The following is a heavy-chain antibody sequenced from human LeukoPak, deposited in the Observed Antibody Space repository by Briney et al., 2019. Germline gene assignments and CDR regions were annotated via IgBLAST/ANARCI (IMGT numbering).Heavy chain of an antibody. Sequence: SETLSLTCTVSGGSISSGDYYWSWIRQPPGKGLEWIGYIYNSGSTYYNPSLKSRVTISVDTSKNQFSLKLRSMTAADTAVYFCAKNPNRLGHFDYWGQGTLVTVSS. D-gene: IGHD3-22*01. J-gene: IGHJ4*02. CDR3: AKNPNRLGHFDY. CDR1: GGSISSGDYY. V-gene: IGHV4-30-4*01. CDR2: IYNSGST.